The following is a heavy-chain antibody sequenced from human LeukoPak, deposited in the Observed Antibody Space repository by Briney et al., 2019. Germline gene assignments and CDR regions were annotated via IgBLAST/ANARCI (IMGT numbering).Heavy chain of an antibody. D-gene: IGHD6-13*01. CDR1: GGSISTSSYY. Sequence: KSSETLSLTCTVSGGSISTSSYYWGWVRQPPGKGLEWIGNIFYNGSTNYNPSLKSRVTISVDTSKNQFSLKLSSVTAADTAVYYCARAYSSSWYDYYFDYWGQGTLVTVSS. V-gene: IGHV4-39*07. CDR2: IFYNGST. CDR3: ARAYSSSWYDYYFDY. J-gene: IGHJ4*02.